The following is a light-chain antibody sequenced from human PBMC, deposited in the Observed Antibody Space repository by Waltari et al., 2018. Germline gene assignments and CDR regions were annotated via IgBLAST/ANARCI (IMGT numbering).Light chain of an antibody. V-gene: IGLV1-44*01. CDR3: AGWDDSLNGV. Sequence: QSVLTQPPSASGTPGQRVIISCSGSRSTLAIHTLNWYQPLPGTAPKLLIYRDNQRPSGVPDRFSDSKSGTSASLAITDLQSEDEADYYCAGWDDSLNGVFGGGTKLTVL. J-gene: IGLJ3*02. CDR1: RSTLAIHT. CDR2: RDN.